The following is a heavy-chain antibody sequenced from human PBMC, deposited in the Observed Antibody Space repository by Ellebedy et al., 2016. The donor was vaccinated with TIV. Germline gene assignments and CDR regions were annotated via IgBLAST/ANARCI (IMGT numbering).Heavy chain of an antibody. CDR2: MHGSGSGI. Sequence: GESLKISCAASGFAFNSYSVNWVRQTPGKGLEWVSGMHGSGSGISYSESVKGRFIIPRDNSKNILYLQMNSLRAEDTAVYYCAKDDGYYYDSSGYYYYHWGQGTLVTVSS. CDR3: AKDDGYYYDSSGYYYYH. J-gene: IGHJ4*02. V-gene: IGHV3-23*01. CDR1: GFAFNSYS. D-gene: IGHD3-22*01.